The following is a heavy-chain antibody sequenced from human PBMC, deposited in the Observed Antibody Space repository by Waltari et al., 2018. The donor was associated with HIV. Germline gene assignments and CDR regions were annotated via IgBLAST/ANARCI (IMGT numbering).Heavy chain of an antibody. J-gene: IGHJ6*02. D-gene: IGHD6-19*01. CDR1: GYTFPNSW. V-gene: IGHV5-51*01. CDR3: ARQGNSSGHYYGMDV. CDR2: IYPGDSES. Sequence: VQPVQSGAEVTKAGESLKSSCPGSGYTFPNSWIGWVRRMPGKGLEWLGYIYPGDSESIYGPSFQGLATFSADKATDTAYLQWSSLTASDTATYYCARQGNSSGHYYGMDVWGQGTTVTVSS.